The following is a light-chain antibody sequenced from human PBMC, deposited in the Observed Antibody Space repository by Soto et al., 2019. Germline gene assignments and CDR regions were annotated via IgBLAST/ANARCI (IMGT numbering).Light chain of an antibody. CDR3: GSWDSSLSAYV. Sequence: QSVLTQPPSVSAAPGQKVTISCSGGGSNIGGNSVSWYLQLPGTAPKLLIYDDNKRPSGIPDRFSGSKSGTSATLGITGFQTGDEADYYCGSWDSSLSAYVFGTGTKVTVL. J-gene: IGLJ1*01. V-gene: IGLV1-51*01. CDR2: DDN. CDR1: GSNIGGNS.